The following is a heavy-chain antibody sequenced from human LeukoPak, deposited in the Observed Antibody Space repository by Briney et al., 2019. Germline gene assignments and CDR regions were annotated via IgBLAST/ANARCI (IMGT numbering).Heavy chain of an antibody. CDR1: GGPISSYY. CDR2: IYYSGST. CDR3: ARAGYSSSWYPPYYYYYMDV. V-gene: IGHV4-59*01. J-gene: IGHJ6*03. D-gene: IGHD6-13*01. Sequence: SETLSLTCTVSGGPISSYYWSWIRQPPGKGLEWIGYIYYSGSTNYNPSLKSRVTISVETSKNEFSLKLRSVTAADTAVYYCARAGYSSSWYPPYYYYYMDVWGKGTTVTVSS.